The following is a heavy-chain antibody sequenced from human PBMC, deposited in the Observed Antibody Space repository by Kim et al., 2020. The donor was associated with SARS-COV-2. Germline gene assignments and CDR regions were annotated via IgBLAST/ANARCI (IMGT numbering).Heavy chain of an antibody. CDR2: GNT. J-gene: IGHJ2*01. CDR3: ARGTEISYL. V-gene: IGHV1-8*01. Sequence: GNTGYAQKCQGRVTMTRNTSISTAYMELSSLRSEDTAVYYCARGTEISYLWGRGTLVTVSS.